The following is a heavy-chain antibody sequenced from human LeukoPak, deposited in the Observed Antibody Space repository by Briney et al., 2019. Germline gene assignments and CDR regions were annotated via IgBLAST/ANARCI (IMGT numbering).Heavy chain of an antibody. D-gene: IGHD5-24*01. CDR1: GFTFSSYW. J-gene: IGHJ6*03. CDR3: AKDRGMATSYYYMDV. V-gene: IGHV3-7*01. Sequence: GGSLRLSCAASGFTFSSYWMSWVRQAPGKGLEWVANIKQDGSEKYYVDSVKGRFTISRDNSKNTLYLQMNSLRAEDTAVYYCAKDRGMATSYYYMDVWGKGTTVTVSS. CDR2: IKQDGSEK.